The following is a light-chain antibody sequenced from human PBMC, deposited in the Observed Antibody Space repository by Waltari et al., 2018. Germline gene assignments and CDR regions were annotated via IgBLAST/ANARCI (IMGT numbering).Light chain of an antibody. V-gene: IGLV1-40*01. CDR1: SSNIGAGHD. CDR2: GNS. CDR3: QSYDSSLSALYV. Sequence: QSVLTQPPSVSGAPGQRVTIPCTGSSSNIGAGHDVHWYQQLPGTAPKLLIYGNSNRPSGVPDRFSGSKSGTSASLAITGLQAEDEADYYCQSYDSSLSALYVFGTGTKVTVL. J-gene: IGLJ1*01.